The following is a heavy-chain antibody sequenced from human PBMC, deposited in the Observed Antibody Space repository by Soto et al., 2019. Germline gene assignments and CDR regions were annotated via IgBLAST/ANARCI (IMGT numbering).Heavy chain of an antibody. D-gene: IGHD1-26*01. CDR3: ARIVGATVSYYYGMDV. CDR1: GYSFTSYW. CDR2: IYPGDPDT. J-gene: IGHJ6*02. V-gene: IGHV5-51*01. Sequence: GESLKISCKCSGYSFTSYWIGWVRQMPGKGLEWMGIIYPGDPDTRYSPSFQGQVTISADKSISTAYLQWSSLKASDTAMYYCARIVGATVSYYYGMDVWGQGTTVNVSS.